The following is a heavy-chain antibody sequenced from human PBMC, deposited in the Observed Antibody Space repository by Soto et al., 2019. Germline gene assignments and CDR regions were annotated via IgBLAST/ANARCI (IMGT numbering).Heavy chain of an antibody. CDR1: GGSFSGYY. V-gene: IGHV4-34*01. CDR3: ARGRGYDSRFDY. CDR2: INHSGST. J-gene: IGHJ4*02. D-gene: IGHD5-12*01. Sequence: QVQLQQWGAGLLKPSETLSLTCAVYGGSFSGYYWSWIRQPPGKGLEWIGEINHSGSTNYNPSLKSRVTKSVDTSKNQFSLKLSSVTAADTAVYYCARGRGYDSRFDYWGQGTLVTVSS.